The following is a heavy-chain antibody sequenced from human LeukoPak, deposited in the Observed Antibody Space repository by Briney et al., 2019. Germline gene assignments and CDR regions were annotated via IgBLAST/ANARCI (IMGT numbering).Heavy chain of an antibody. CDR2: INPNSGGT. CDR1: GYTFTGYY. J-gene: IGHJ6*02. V-gene: IGHV1-2*04. D-gene: IGHD2-15*01. CDR3: ARDQLYCSGGSCVGGMDV. Sequence: GASVKVSCKASGYTFTGYYMHWVRQAPGQGLEWMGWINPNSGGTNYAQKFQGWVTMTRDTSISTAYMELSRLRSDDTAVYYCARDQLYCSGGSCVGGMDVWGQGTTVTVSS.